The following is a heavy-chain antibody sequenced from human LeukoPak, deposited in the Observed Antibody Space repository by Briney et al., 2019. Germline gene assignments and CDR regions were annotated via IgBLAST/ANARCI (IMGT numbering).Heavy chain of an antibody. V-gene: IGHV3-30*03. CDR1: GFTFSSYD. J-gene: IGHJ4*02. Sequence: GGSLRLSCAASGFTFSSYDMHWVRQAPGKGLEWVAVISYDGSNKYYADSVKGRFTISRDNSKNTLYLQMNSLRAEDTAVYYCARDLYYYDSSGYYFTDYWGQGTLVTVSS. CDR3: ARDLYYYDSSGYYFTDY. D-gene: IGHD3-22*01. CDR2: ISYDGSNK.